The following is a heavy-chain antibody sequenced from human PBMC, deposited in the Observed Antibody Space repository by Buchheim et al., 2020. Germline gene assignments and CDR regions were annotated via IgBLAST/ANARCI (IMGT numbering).Heavy chain of an antibody. CDR1: GYTFMEYS. V-gene: IGHV7-4-1*01. J-gene: IGHJ4*02. Sequence: QVQLVQSGSELKRPGASVKVSCKASGYTFMEYSMNWVRQAPGQGLEWMGWINTVTGNPTYAQGYTGRFVFSLDTSVSTTYLQSDSLKAEDTAVYYCAKSGSRWSPSFDSWGQGTL. CDR2: INTVTGNP. CDR3: AKSGSRWSPSFDS. D-gene: IGHD6-19*01.